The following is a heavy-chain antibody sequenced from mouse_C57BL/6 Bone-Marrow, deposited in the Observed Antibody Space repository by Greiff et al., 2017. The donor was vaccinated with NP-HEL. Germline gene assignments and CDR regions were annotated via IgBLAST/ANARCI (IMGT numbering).Heavy chain of an antibody. D-gene: IGHD1-1*01. CDR3: AVLITTVVAYYFDY. CDR1: GYTFTSYW. CDR2: IDPSDSYT. V-gene: IGHV1-59*01. J-gene: IGHJ2*01. Sequence: QVQLKQPGAELVRPGTSVKLSCKASGYTFTSYWMHWVKQRPGQGLEWIGVIDPSDSYTNYNQKFKGKATLTVDPSSSTAYMQLSSLTSEDSAVYYCAVLITTVVAYYFDYWGQGTTLTVSS.